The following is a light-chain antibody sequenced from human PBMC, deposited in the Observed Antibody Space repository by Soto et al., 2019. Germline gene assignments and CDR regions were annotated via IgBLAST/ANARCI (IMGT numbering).Light chain of an antibody. CDR1: SSNIGNNY. CDR3: GTWDISLSGGVGV. V-gene: IGLV1-51*01. Sequence: QSVLTQPPSVSAAPRQTVIISCSGSSSNIGNNYVSWYQQLPGTAPKLLIYDNNKRPSGIPDRFSGSKSGTSATLGITGLQTGDEADYYCGTWDISLSGGVGVFGGGTQLTVL. J-gene: IGLJ7*01. CDR2: DNN.